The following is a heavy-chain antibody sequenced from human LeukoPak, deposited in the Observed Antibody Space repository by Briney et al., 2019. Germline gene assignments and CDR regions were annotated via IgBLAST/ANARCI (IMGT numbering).Heavy chain of an antibody. J-gene: IGHJ4*02. CDR2: ISAYNGNT. D-gene: IGHD6-19*01. CDR3: ARVWIAVAGGPPLY. CDR1: GYTFTSYG. V-gene: IGHV1-18*01. Sequence: GASVKVSCKASGYTFTSYGISWVRQAPGQGLEWMGWISAYNGNTNYAQKLQGRVTMTTGTSTSTAYMELRSLRSDDTAVYYCARVWIAVAGGPPLYWGQGTLVTVSS.